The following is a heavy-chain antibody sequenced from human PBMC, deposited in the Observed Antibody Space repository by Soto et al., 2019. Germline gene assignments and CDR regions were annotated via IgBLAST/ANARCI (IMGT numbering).Heavy chain of an antibody. CDR2: ISYDGSNK. J-gene: IGHJ6*02. CDR1: GFTFSSYG. Sequence: QVQLVESGGGVVQPGRSLRLSCAASGFTFSSYGMHWVRQAPGKGLEWVAVISYDGSNKYYADSVKGRFTISRDNSKNTLYLLMNSLRAEDTAVYYCAKLEYSSSSGMDVWGQGTTVTVSS. V-gene: IGHV3-30*18. D-gene: IGHD6-6*01. CDR3: AKLEYSSSSGMDV.